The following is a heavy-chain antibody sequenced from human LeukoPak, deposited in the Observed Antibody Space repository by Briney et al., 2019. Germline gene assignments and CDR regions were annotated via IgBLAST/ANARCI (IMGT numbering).Heavy chain of an antibody. V-gene: IGHV3-30*04. D-gene: IGHD3-22*01. J-gene: IGHJ4*02. CDR1: GFTFSSYA. CDR2: ISFNGNNK. Sequence: GGSLRLSCAASGFTFSSYAVNWVRQAPGKGLEWVAVISFNGNNKYYTDSVKGRFTISRDNSKNTLYLQMNSLRAEDTAVYYCASERVFDSSGYYVDYGGRGTVVSVSS. CDR3: ASERVFDSSGYYVDY.